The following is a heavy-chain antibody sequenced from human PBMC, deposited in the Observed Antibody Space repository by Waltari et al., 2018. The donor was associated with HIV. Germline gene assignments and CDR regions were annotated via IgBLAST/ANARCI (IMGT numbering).Heavy chain of an antibody. CDR2: IIPILGIA. Sequence: QVQLVQSGAEVKKPGSSVKVSCKASGGTFSSYAISWVRQAPGQGLEWMGRIIPILGIANYAQKFQGRVTSTADKATSTAYMELSSLRSEDTAVYYCASVDTAMATGPTVDYWGQGTLVTVSA. D-gene: IGHD5-18*01. CDR3: ASVDTAMATGPTVDY. J-gene: IGHJ4*02. CDR1: GGTFSSYA. V-gene: IGHV1-69*04.